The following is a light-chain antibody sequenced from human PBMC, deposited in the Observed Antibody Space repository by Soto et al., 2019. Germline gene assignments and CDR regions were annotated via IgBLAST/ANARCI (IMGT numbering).Light chain of an antibody. CDR3: QQDHNWPPIT. V-gene: IGKV3-15*01. J-gene: IGKJ5*01. Sequence: EIVLTQSPGTLSLSPGERATLSCRASQRVRSDYLAWYQQKPGQAPRLLIXGXXTRATGVPARFSGWGSGTEFTLTISSLQSEDFAVYYWQQDHNWPPITFGQGTRLEIK. CDR1: QRVRSD. CDR2: GXX.